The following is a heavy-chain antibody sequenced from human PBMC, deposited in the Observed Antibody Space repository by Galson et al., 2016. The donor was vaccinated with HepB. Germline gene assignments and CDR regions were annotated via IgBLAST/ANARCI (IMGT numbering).Heavy chain of an antibody. CDR3: VRHLFGSSSDYYGMDV. J-gene: IGHJ6*02. V-gene: IGHV5-51*01. Sequence: QSGAEVKKPGESLKISCKGSGYRFTNHWIGWVRQMPGKGLEWMGIIYPGDSDTRYSPSFQGQVTISADKSISTAYLQWSSLKASDTAMYYCVRHLFGSSSDYYGMDVWGQGTTVTVSS. CDR1: GYRFTNHW. D-gene: IGHD6-6*01. CDR2: IYPGDSDT.